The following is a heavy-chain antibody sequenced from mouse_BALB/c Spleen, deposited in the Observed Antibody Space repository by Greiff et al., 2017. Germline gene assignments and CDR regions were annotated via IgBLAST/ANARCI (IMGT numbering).Heavy chain of an antibody. Sequence: QVQLQQSGAELVKPGASVKLSCKTSGYTFTSYWIQWVKQRPGQGLGWIGEIFPGTGTTYYNEKFKGKATLTIYTSSSTAYMQLSSLTSEDAAVYFCARRLHTPRYFDVWGAGTTVTVSS. CDR2: IFPGTGTT. CDR3: ARRLHTPRYFDV. D-gene: IGHD5-5*01. CDR1: GYTFTSYW. J-gene: IGHJ1*01. V-gene: IGHV1S132*01.